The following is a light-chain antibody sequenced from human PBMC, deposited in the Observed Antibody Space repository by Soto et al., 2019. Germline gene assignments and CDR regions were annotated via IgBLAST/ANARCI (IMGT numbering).Light chain of an antibody. CDR1: SSNIGAGYD. V-gene: IGLV1-40*01. Sequence: QLVLTQPPSVSGAPGQRVTISCTGSSSNIGAGYDVHWYQQLPGTAPKLLIYGNSNRPSGVPDRFSGSKSGTSASLAITGLQAGDEADYYCQSYDSSLSGPVFGGGTKLTVL. CDR2: GNS. CDR3: QSYDSSLSGPV. J-gene: IGLJ2*01.